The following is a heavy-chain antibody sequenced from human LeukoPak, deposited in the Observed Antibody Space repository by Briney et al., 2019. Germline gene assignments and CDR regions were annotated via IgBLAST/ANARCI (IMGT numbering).Heavy chain of an antibody. CDR3: VFRVPNTGWAFDI. CDR2: IYYSGST. Sequence: SGTLSLTCAVSGGSISSSNWWSWVRQPPGKGLEWIGEIYYSGSTNYNPSLKSRVTISVDKSKNQFSLNLNSVTAADTAVYYCVFRVPNTGWAFDIWGQGTMVTVSS. V-gene: IGHV4-4*02. J-gene: IGHJ3*02. D-gene: IGHD4/OR15-4a*01. CDR1: GGSISSSNW.